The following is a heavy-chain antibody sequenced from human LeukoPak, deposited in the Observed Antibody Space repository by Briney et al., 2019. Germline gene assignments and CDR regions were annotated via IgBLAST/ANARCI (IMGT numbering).Heavy chain of an antibody. CDR3: ARARDSGSWIDY. J-gene: IGHJ4*02. Sequence: PGGSLRLSCAASGFIFSSYYMYWVRQAPGKWLEWVAVIWHDGSNKYYADSVKGRFTISRDNSKNILYLQMDSLRVEDTAVYYCARARDSGSWIDYWGQGTLVTVSS. V-gene: IGHV3-33*07. D-gene: IGHD1-26*01. CDR2: IWHDGSNK. CDR1: GFIFSSYY.